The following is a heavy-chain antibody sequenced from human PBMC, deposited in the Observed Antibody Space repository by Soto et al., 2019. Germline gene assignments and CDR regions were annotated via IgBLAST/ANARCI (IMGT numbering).Heavy chain of an antibody. V-gene: IGHV1-46*01. J-gene: IGHJ3*02. CDR2: INPSGGST. CDR3: ARGSSRRRGNNYAFDI. Sequence: GASVKVSCTASGYTFTSYYMHWVRQAPGQGLEWMGIINPSGGSTSYAQKFQGRVTMTRDTSTCTVYMELSSLRSEDTAVYYCARGSSRRRGNNYAFDIWGQGTMVTVSS. D-gene: IGHD5-12*01. CDR1: GYTFTSYY.